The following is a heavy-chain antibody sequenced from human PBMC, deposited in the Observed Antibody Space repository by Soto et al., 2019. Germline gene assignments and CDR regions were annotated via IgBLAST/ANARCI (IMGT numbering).Heavy chain of an antibody. J-gene: IGHJ3*02. V-gene: IGHV3-15*01. CDR3: TTTRPGTNVFDN. CDR1: GISFSNAW. CDR2: IRSKTDGGTT. D-gene: IGHD1-1*01. Sequence: GGSLRLSCAASGISFSNAWMNWVRQAPGKGLEYIGRIRSKTDGGTTEYAAPVEGRFTVSRDDSKNTLYLQMSGLKTEDTAVYYCTTTRPGTNVFDNWGQGXLVTVSS.